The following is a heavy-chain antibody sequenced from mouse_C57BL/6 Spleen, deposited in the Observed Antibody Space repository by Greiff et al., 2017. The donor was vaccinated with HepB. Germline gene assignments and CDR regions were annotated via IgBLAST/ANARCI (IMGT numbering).Heavy chain of an antibody. J-gene: IGHJ4*01. V-gene: IGHV1-82*01. CDR1: GYAFSSSW. D-gene: IGHD2-4*01. Sequence: VQLQQSGPELVKPGASVKISCKASGYAFSSSWMNWVKQRPGKGLEWIGRIYPGDGDTNYNGKFKGKATLTADKSSSTADMQLSSLTSEDSAVYFCARRRDYGAMDYWGQGTSVSVS. CDR2: IYPGDGDT. CDR3: ARRRDYGAMDY.